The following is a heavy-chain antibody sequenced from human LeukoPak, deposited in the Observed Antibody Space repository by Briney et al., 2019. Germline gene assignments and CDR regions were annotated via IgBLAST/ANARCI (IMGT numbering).Heavy chain of an antibody. CDR2: IYHSGST. CDR1: GGSISSSNW. Sequence: PSGTLSLTCAVSGGSISSSNWWSWVRQPPGKGLEWIGEIYHSGSTNYNPSLKSRVTISVDKSKNQFSLKLSSVTAADTAVYYCAKGFQARNDYGDVGFDPWGQGTLVTVSS. D-gene: IGHD4-17*01. CDR3: AKGFQARNDYGDVGFDP. J-gene: IGHJ5*02. V-gene: IGHV4-4*02.